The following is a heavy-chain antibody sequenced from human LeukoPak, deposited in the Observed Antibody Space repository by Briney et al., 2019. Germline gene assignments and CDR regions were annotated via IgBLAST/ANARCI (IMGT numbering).Heavy chain of an antibody. V-gene: IGHV1-8*01. J-gene: IGHJ4*02. CDR1: GYTSTSYD. CDR3: AGGGEGLYYFDH. D-gene: IGHD3-16*01. Sequence: ASVKVSCKASGYTSTSYDINWVRQATGQGLGWMGWMYPNSGNTGYAQKFQGRVTMTRNTSISTAYMELSSLGSEDTAVYYCAGGGEGLYYFDHWGQGTLVTVSS. CDR2: MYPNSGNT.